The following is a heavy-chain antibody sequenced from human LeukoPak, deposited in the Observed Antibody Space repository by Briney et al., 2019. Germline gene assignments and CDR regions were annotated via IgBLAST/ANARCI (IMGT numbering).Heavy chain of an antibody. Sequence: GASVKVSCKASGYTFTGYYMHWVRQAPGQGLEWMGWINPNSGGTNYAQKFQGRVTMPRDTSISTAYMELSRLRSDDTAVYYCARVGATFYYYYMDVWGKGTTVTVSS. CDR2: INPNSGGT. V-gene: IGHV1-2*02. CDR3: ARVGATFYYYYMDV. J-gene: IGHJ6*03. CDR1: GYTFTGYY. D-gene: IGHD1-26*01.